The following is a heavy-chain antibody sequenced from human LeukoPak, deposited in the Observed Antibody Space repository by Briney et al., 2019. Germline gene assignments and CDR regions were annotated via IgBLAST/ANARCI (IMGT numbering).Heavy chain of an antibody. CDR3: ARDGQSTYGYPHFDF. D-gene: IGHD5-18*01. J-gene: IGHJ4*02. V-gene: IGHV1-2*02. CDR2: IYCATGAT. Sequence: ASVRVSCKISGFTLADYHIHWVRQAPGQGLEWMGYIYCATGATNFAPKLQGRVSMTRDTSISTVYMELTGLRSDDTAIYYCARDGQSTYGYPHFDFWGQGTLVTVSS. CDR1: GFTLADYH.